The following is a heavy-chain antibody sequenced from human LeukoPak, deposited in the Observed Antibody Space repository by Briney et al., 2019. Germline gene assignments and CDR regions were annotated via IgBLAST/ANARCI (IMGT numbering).Heavy chain of an antibody. CDR2: FDPEDGET. CDR1: GYTLTELS. Sequence: ASVKVSCKVSGYTLTELSMHWVRQAPGKGLEWMGGFDPEDGETIYAQKFQGRVTITADESTSTAYMELSSLRSEDTAVYYCALQGDGYNYNDYWGQGTLVTVSS. V-gene: IGHV1-24*01. J-gene: IGHJ4*02. CDR3: ALQGDGYNYNDY. D-gene: IGHD5-24*01.